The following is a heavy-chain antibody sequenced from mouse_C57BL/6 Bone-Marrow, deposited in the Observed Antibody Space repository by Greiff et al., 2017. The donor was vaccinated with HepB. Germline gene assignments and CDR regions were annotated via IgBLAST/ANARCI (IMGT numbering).Heavy chain of an antibody. Sequence: QVQLQQPGAELVRPGPSVKLSCKASGYTFTSYWMHWVKQRPGQGLEWIGVIDPSDSYTNYNQKFKGKATLTVDTSSSTAYMQLSSLTSEDSAVYYCATPQLRLSFDYWGQGTTLTVSS. D-gene: IGHD3-2*02. V-gene: IGHV1-59*01. CDR3: ATPQLRLSFDY. CDR1: GYTFTSYW. CDR2: IDPSDSYT. J-gene: IGHJ2*01.